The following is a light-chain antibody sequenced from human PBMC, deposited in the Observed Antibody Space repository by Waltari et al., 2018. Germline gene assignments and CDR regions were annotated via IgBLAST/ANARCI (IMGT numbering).Light chain of an antibody. CDR2: DAS. Sequence: EIVLTQSPATLSLSPGERATLSCRASQSVSSYLAWYQQKPGQAPRLLIYDASNRATGIPARFSGSGSGTDFTLTISSLEPEDFAVYYCQQRSNWPPYTFGQGTMLEIK. V-gene: IGKV3-11*01. CDR1: QSVSSY. J-gene: IGKJ2*01. CDR3: QQRSNWPPYT.